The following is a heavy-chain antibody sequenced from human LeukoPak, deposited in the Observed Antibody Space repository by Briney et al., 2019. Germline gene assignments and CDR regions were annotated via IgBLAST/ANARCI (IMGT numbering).Heavy chain of an antibody. CDR2: ISGSGGST. V-gene: IGHV3-23*01. CDR1: GFTFSSYA. D-gene: IGHD6-13*01. J-gene: IGHJ5*02. CDR3: AKAMYASYSRSWYLNWCDP. Sequence: GGSLRLSCAASGFTFSSYAMSWVRQAPGKGLEWVSAISGSGGSTYYADSVKGRFTISRDNSKNTLYLQMNSLRAEDTAVYYCAKAMYASYSRSWYLNWCDPWGQGTRVTVSS.